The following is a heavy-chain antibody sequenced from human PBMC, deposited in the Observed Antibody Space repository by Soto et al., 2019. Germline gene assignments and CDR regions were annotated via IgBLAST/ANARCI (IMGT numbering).Heavy chain of an antibody. D-gene: IGHD6-19*01. CDR1: GGSISSYY. V-gene: IGHV4-59*01. CDR2: IYYSGST. CDR3: AKDLKDSSGWYRAYYYYYGMDV. J-gene: IGHJ6*02. Sequence: SETLSLTCTVSGGSISSYYWSWIRQPPGKGLEWIGYIYYSGSTNYNPSLKSRVTISADTSKNQFSLKLSSVTAADTAVYYCAKDLKDSSGWYRAYYYYYGMDVWGQGTTVTVSS.